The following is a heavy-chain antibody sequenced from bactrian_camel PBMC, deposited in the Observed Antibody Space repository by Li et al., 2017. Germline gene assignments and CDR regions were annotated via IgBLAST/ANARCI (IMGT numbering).Heavy chain of an antibody. V-gene: IGHV3S9*01. Sequence: HVQLVESGGGSVQAGGSLKLSCAGSGFTSSSAAMAWFRQAPGKEREGVAVIDSDGTTIYGDSVKGRFTISQDNAKNTLSLQMNNLKPDDTAMYYCAAGVSSSRICGRADYKYWGQGTQVTVS. J-gene: IGHJ4*01. CDR1: GFTSSSAA. CDR2: IDSDGTT. D-gene: IGHD6*01. CDR3: AAGVSSSRICGRADYKY.